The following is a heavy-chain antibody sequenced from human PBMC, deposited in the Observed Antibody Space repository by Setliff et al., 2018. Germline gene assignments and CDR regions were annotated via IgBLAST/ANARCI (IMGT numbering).Heavy chain of an antibody. J-gene: IGHJ4*02. CDR1: GYTFTSYD. CDR3: ARAQSWSGGPYYFDN. D-gene: IGHD3-3*01. Sequence: ASVKVSCKASGYTFTSYDINWVRQATGQGLEWMGWMNPNSGNTGYAQKFQGRVTMTRNTSISTAYMDLSSLRFEDTAVYYCARAQSWSGGPYYFDNWGQGTLVIVSS. V-gene: IGHV1-8*02. CDR2: MNPNSGNT.